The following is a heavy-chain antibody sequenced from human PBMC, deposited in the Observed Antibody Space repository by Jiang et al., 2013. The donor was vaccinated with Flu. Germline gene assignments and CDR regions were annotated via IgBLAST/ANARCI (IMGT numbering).Heavy chain of an antibody. CDR1: GFTFSSYG. D-gene: IGHD3-10*01. CDR2: ISYDGSNK. CDR3: AKAKADYGSGPTYFDY. V-gene: IGHV3-30*18. J-gene: IGHJ4*02. Sequence: VQLLESGGGVVQPGRSLRLSCAASGFTFSSYGMHWVRQAPGKGLEWVAVISYDGSNKYYADSVKGRFTISRDNSKNTLYLQMNSLRAEDTAVYYCAKAKADYGSGPTYFDYWGQGTLVTVSS.